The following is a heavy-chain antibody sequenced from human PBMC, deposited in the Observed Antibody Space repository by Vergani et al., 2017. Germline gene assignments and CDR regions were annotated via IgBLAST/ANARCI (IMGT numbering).Heavy chain of an antibody. CDR1: GVSVTDYN. CDR2: IHYSENT. D-gene: IGHD6-19*01. CDR3: ASDTHSGQRADR. V-gene: IGHV4-59*02. J-gene: IGHJ5*02. Sequence: QLHLQESGPGLVKPSETLSLTCHVFGVSVTDYNCNWIRQPPGKGLEWIGSIHYSENTNYNPSLKTRVTISVDTSKNQFSLTLTSVTAADTAVYYCASDTHSGQRADRWGQGILVTVTS.